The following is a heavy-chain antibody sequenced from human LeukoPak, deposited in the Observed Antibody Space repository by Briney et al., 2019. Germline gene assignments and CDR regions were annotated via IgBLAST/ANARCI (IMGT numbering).Heavy chain of an antibody. CDR2: VWSDGSNR. V-gene: IGHV3-33*06. Sequence: GGSLRLSCAASGFTFNTYGMHWVRQAPGKGLEWIAVVWSDGSNRFYADSVEGRFTISRDNSKNTLYLQMNSLRAEDTAVYYCAKSNTESQTTVGNWGQGTLSASPQ. CDR1: GFTFNTYG. CDR3: AKSNTESQTTVGN. D-gene: IGHD1-14*01. J-gene: IGHJ4*02.